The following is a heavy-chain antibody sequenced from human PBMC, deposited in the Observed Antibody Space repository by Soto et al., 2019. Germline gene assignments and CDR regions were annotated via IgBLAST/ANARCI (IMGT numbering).Heavy chain of an antibody. J-gene: IGHJ4*02. D-gene: IGHD3-10*01. Sequence: SETLSLTCTVSGGSISSGDYYWSWIRQPPGKGLEWIGYIYYIGSTYYNPSLKSRVTISVDTSKNQFSLKLSSVTAADTAVYYCARWWFGEFFDYWGQGTLVTVSS. CDR2: IYYIGST. CDR3: ARWWFGEFFDY. V-gene: IGHV4-30-4*01. CDR1: GGSISSGDYY.